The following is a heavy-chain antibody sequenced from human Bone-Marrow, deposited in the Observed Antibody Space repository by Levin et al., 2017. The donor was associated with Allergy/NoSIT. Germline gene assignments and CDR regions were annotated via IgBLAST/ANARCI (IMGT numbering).Heavy chain of an antibody. CDR1: GFTFSDYW. CDR2: MNHDGSLR. Sequence: PGESLKISCAASGFTFSDYWMNWVRQAPGRGLEWVANMNHDGSLRNFVGSVRGRFTISRDNARNSLFLEMNNLRAEDSAVYFCARDYSASGSFDHWGQGTLVTVSS. CDR3: ARDYSASGSFDH. V-gene: IGHV3-7*04. D-gene: IGHD3-10*01. J-gene: IGHJ4*02.